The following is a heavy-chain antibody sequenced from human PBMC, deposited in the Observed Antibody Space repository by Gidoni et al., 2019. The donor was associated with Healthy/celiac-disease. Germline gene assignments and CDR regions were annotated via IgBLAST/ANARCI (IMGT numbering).Heavy chain of an antibody. V-gene: IGHV3-23*01. D-gene: IGHD3-10*01. J-gene: IGHJ6*03. CDR2: ISGSGGST. CDR3: AKVAALWFGDAGYMDV. CDR1: GFTFSSYA. Sequence: EVQLLESGGGLVQPGGSLRLSCAASGFTFSSYAMRWVRQAPGKGLEWVSAISGSGGSTYYADSVKGRFTISRDNSKNTLDLQMNSLRAEDTAVYYCAKVAALWFGDAGYMDVWGKGTTVTVSS.